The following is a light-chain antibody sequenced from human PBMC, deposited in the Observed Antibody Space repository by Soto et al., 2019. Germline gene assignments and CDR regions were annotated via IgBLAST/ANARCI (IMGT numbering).Light chain of an antibody. CDR3: TSYAAGKNVV. Sequence: QSALTQPPSASGSPGQSVTISCTGTSSDVGNYNYVSWYQQHPGKAPKLMIYEVTKRTSGVPDHFSGSKSGNTASLTVSGLQAEDEAEYYCTSYAAGKNVVFGGGTKLTVL. J-gene: IGLJ2*01. CDR2: EVT. CDR1: SSDVGNYNY. V-gene: IGLV2-8*01.